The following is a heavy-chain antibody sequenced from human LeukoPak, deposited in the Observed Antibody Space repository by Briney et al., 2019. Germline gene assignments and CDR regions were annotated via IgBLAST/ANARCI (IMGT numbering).Heavy chain of an antibody. J-gene: IGHJ4*02. CDR1: GGSISSYY. CDR2: IYYSGST. D-gene: IGHD6-13*01. V-gene: IGHV4-39*01. Sequence: SETLSLTCTVSGGSISSYYWSWIRQPPGKGLEWIGSIYYSGSTYYNPSLKSRVTISVDTSKNQFSLKLSSVTAADTAVYYCASPAAGKTLPFDYWGQGTLVTVSS. CDR3: ASPAAGKTLPFDY.